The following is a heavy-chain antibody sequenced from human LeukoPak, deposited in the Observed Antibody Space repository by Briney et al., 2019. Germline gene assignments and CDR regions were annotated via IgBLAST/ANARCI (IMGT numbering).Heavy chain of an antibody. J-gene: IGHJ3*02. CDR3: AKDTTGYYGSGRGAFDI. D-gene: IGHD3-10*01. CDR1: GFTFSSYG. Sequence: GGSLRLSCAASGFTFSSYGMNWVRQAPGKGLEWVSSISSSSSYISYADSVKGRFTISRDNSKNTLYLQMNSLRAEDTAVYYCAKDTTGYYGSGRGAFDIWGQGTMVTVSS. V-gene: IGHV3-21*04. CDR2: ISSSSSYI.